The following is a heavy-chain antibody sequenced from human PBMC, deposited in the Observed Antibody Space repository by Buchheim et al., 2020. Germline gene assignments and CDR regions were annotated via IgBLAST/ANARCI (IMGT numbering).Heavy chain of an antibody. J-gene: IGHJ4*02. CDR3: ARLDYDFWSGTGDYFDY. V-gene: IGHV4-59*01. CDR1: GGSISSYY. CDR2: IYYSVST. D-gene: IGHD3-3*01. Sequence: QVQLQESGPGLVKPSETLSLTCTVSGGSISSYYWSWIRQPPGKGLEWIGYIYYSVSTNYNPSLKSRVTISVDTSKNQFSLKLSSVTAADTAVYYCARLDYDFWSGTGDYFDYWGQGT.